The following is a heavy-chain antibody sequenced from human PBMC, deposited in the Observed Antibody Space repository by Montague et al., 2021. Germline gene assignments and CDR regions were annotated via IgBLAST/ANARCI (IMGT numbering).Heavy chain of an antibody. D-gene: IGHD3-10*01. CDR3: ARAEDYYGSGSHLGFDY. CDR2: IFYSGNT. Sequence: TLSLTCTVSGGSISSGGYYWSWIRQLPGKGLERIGYIFYSGNTYYNPPLKSRVTISVDTSKNQFSLKLSSVTAADTAVYYCARAEDYYGSGSHLGFDYWGQGTLVTVSS. J-gene: IGHJ4*02. V-gene: IGHV4-31*03. CDR1: GGSISSGGYY.